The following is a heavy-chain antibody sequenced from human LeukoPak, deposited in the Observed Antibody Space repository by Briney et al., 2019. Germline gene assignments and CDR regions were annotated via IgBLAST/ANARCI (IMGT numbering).Heavy chain of an antibody. J-gene: IGHJ3*02. CDR2: ISSSTTTI. Sequence: GGSLRLSCVASGFTFSNYNMNWVRQAPGKWLEWVSYISSSTTTIYYGDSVKGRFTISRDNANNSLFLQMNSLRAEDTAVYYCARRQRFGPFDAFDIWGQGAMVTVSS. V-gene: IGHV3-48*01. D-gene: IGHD3-16*01. CDR1: GFTFSNYN. CDR3: ARRQRFGPFDAFDI.